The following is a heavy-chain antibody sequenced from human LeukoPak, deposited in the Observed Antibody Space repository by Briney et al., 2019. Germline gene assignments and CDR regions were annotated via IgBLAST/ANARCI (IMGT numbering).Heavy chain of an antibody. V-gene: IGHV4-34*01. D-gene: IGHD6-19*01. CDR3: ARGSAYSSGWYVAFDY. CDR1: GGSFSGYY. CDR2: INHSGST. Sequence: SETLSLTCAVYGGSFSGYYWSWIRQPPGKGLEWIGEINHSGSTNYNPSLKSRVTISVDTSKNQFSLKLSSVTAADTAVYYCARGSAYSSGWYVAFDYWGQGTLVTVSS. J-gene: IGHJ4*02.